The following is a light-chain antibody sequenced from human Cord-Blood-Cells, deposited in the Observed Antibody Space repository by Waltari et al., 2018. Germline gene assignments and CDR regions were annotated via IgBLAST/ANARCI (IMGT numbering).Light chain of an antibody. CDR2: AAS. Sequence: DIQMTQSPSSLSASVGDRVTITCRASQSISSYLYWYQQKPGKAPKLLIYAASSLQSGVQSRFSGSGSGTDFTLTISSLQPEDFATYYCQQSYSTPYTFGQGTKLEIK. V-gene: IGKV1-39*01. J-gene: IGKJ2*01. CDR1: QSISSY. CDR3: QQSYSTPYT.